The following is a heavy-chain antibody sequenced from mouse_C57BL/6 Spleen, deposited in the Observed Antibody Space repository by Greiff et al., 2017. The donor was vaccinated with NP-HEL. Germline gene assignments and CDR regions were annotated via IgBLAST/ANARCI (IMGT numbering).Heavy chain of an antibody. J-gene: IGHJ4*01. Sequence: QVQLQQPGAELVKPGASVKLSCKASGYTFTSYWMHWVKQRPGPGLEWIGMIHPNSGSTNYNEKFKSKATLTVDKSSSTAYMQLSILTSEDSAVYYCARDCDSYAMDYWGQGTSVTVSS. CDR3: ARDCDSYAMDY. V-gene: IGHV1-64*01. CDR1: GYTFTSYW. CDR2: IHPNSGST.